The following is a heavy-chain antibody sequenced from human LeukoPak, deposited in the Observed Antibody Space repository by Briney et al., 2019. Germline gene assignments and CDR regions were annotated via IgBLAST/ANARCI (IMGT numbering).Heavy chain of an antibody. D-gene: IGHD3-22*01. V-gene: IGHV4-59*08. CDR2: IYYSGST. J-gene: IGHJ4*02. Sequence: SSETLSLTCTVSGGSISSYYWSWIRQPPGKGLEWIGYIYYSGSTNYNPSLKSRVTISVDTSKNQFSLKLNSVTAADTAVYYCARQIYDSSGYLLDYWGREPWSPSPQ. CDR3: ARQIYDSSGYLLDY. CDR1: GGSISSYY.